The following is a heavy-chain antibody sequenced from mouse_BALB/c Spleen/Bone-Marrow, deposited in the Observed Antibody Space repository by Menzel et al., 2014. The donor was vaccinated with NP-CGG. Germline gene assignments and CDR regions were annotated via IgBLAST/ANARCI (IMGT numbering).Heavy chain of an antibody. D-gene: IGHD4-1*01. Sequence: SGGGLVQPGGSRKLSCAASGFIFSSFGMHWVRQAPEKGLEWVAYISSGSSTIFYADTVKGRFTISRDNPRNTLFLQMTSLRSEDTAMYYCTRGGNWDDFDYWGQGTTLTVSS. CDR2: ISSGSSTI. V-gene: IGHV5-17*02. CDR1: GFIFSSFG. CDR3: TRGGNWDDFDY. J-gene: IGHJ2*01.